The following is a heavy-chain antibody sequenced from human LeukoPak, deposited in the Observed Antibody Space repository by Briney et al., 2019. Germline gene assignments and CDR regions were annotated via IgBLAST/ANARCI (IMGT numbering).Heavy chain of an antibody. Sequence: GGSLRLSCAASGFAFSSYSMHWVRQAPGKGLEWVAFKSYDGSDKYYADSVKGRFTISRDNSKNTLYLQMNSLRAEDTAVYYCARTVGTYGDFWGQGTLVTVSS. J-gene: IGHJ4*02. D-gene: IGHD3-10*01. CDR1: GFAFSSYS. V-gene: IGHV3-30*04. CDR3: ARTVGTYGDF. CDR2: KSYDGSDK.